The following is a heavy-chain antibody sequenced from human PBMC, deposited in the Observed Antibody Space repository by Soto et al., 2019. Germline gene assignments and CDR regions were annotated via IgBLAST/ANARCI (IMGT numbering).Heavy chain of an antibody. D-gene: IGHD2-15*01. CDR1: GFVFTSYA. J-gene: IGHJ5*02. CDR3: PLGGSCDVYSPLFNP. V-gene: IGHV3-30-3*01. Sequence: QVQLVESGGGVVQPGKSLRLSCAASGFVFTSYAIHWVRQAPGKGLEWVALISYNGINKYYADSVKGRFTISRDNSNNPLYHQMNCLRGEVTAMYYCPLGGSCDVYSPLFNPLGQGSMV. CDR2: ISYNGINK.